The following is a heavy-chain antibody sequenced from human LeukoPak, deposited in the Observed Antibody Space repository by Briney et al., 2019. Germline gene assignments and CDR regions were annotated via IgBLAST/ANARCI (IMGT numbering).Heavy chain of an antibody. CDR1: GFTFSSYA. Sequence: SGGPLRLSCAASGFTFSSYAMSWVRQAPVKRLEWVSAISGSGGSTYYADSVKGRFTISRDNSKNTLYLQMNSLRAEDTAVYYCAKDRSPYYYGSGTDYFAYWGQGTLVTVSS. CDR2: ISGSGGST. D-gene: IGHD3-10*01. J-gene: IGHJ4*02. V-gene: IGHV3-23*01. CDR3: AKDRSPYYYGSGTDYFAY.